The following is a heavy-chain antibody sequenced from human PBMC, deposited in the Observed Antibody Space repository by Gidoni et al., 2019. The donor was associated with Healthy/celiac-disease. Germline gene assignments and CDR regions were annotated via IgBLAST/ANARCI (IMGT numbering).Heavy chain of an antibody. CDR1: GFTLGDYA. CDR2: IRSKAYGGTT. D-gene: IGHD2-15*01. Sequence: EVQLVESGGGLVQPGRSLRLSCTASGFTLGDYAMSWVRQAPGKGLEWVGFIRSKAYGGTTEYAASVKGRFTISRDDSKSIAYLQMNSLKTEDTAVYYCTRDRARCSGGSCYSYYYYGMDVWGQGTTVTVSS. CDR3: TRDRARCSGGSCYSYYYYGMDV. J-gene: IGHJ6*02. V-gene: IGHV3-49*04.